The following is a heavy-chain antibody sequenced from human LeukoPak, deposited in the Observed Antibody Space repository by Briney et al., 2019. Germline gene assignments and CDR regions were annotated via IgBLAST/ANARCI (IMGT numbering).Heavy chain of an antibody. CDR1: GFTFSTYS. V-gene: IGHV3-21*01. Sequence: PGGSLRLSCAASGFTFSTYSMNWVRQAPRKGLEWVSSISSSSTYIYYADSVKGRFTISRDNAKNSLYLQMNSVRADDTAIYYCVRDSSGYSGNPGHWGQGTLVTVSS. D-gene: IGHD5-12*01. CDR2: ISSSSTYI. J-gene: IGHJ4*02. CDR3: VRDSSGYSGNPGH.